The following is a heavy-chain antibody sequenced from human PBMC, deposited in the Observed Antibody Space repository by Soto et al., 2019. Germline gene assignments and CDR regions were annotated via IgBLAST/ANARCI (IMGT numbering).Heavy chain of an antibody. V-gene: IGHV3-7*03. J-gene: IGHJ4*02. CDR2: IKQDESEK. CDR3: ARGDYYDRRFDY. CDR1: GFTFSSYW. D-gene: IGHD3-22*01. Sequence: PGGSLRLSCAASGFTFSSYWMSWVRQAPGKGLEWVATIKQDESEKYYVDSVKGRFTVSRDNAKNSLYLQMNSVRVEDTAVYYCARGDYYDRRFDYWGQGALVTAPQ.